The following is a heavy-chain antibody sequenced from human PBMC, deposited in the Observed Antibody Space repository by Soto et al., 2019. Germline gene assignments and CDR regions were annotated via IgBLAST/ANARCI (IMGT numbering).Heavy chain of an antibody. Sequence: QVQLQESGPGLVKPSETLSLTCTVSGGSISSYYWSWIRQPPGKGLEWIGYIYYSGSTNYNPSLKSRVTISVDTSKNQFSLKLSSVTAADTAVYYCARGTGAAAGIFDYWGQGTLVTVSS. J-gene: IGHJ4*02. CDR3: ARGTGAAAGIFDY. CDR2: IYYSGST. CDR1: GGSISSYY. V-gene: IGHV4-59*01. D-gene: IGHD6-13*01.